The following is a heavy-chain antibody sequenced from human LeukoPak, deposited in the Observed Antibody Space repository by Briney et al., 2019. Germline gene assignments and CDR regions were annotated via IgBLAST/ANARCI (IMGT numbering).Heavy chain of an antibody. V-gene: IGHV4-34*01. Sequence: SETLSLTCAVYGGSFSGYYWSWIRQPPGKGLEWIGEINHSGSTNYNPSLKSRVTISVDTSKNQFSLKLSSVTAADTAVYYCARSRRGRIGFDIWGQGTMVTVSS. CDR1: GGSFSGYY. J-gene: IGHJ3*02. D-gene: IGHD2-15*01. CDR3: ARSRRGRIGFDI. CDR2: INHSGST.